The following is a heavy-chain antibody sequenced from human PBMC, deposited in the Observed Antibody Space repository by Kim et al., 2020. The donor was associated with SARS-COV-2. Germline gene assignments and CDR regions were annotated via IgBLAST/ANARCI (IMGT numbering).Heavy chain of an antibody. V-gene: IGHV1-69*13. Sequence: SVKVSCKAYGGSFRSYAMSWVRQAPGQGLEWMGGIIPILGTTEYAQRFQDRVTITADESTSTAYMEMSSLRSDDTAMYYCAKSIALAGNSEALMFGMDVWGQGTTVTVSS. CDR1: GGSFRSYA. CDR2: IIPILGTT. CDR3: AKSIALAGNSEALMFGMDV. D-gene: IGHD6-19*01. J-gene: IGHJ6*02.